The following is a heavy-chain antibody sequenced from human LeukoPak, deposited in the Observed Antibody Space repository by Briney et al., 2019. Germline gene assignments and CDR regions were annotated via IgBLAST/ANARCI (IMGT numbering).Heavy chain of an antibody. D-gene: IGHD3-22*01. CDR3: ARVAYSEQYYYDISGYSRAFDI. Sequence: SETLSLTCTVSGGSISSYYWRWIRQPPGKGLEWIGYIYYSGSTNYNPSLKSRVTISVDTSKNQFSLKLSSVTAADTAVYYCARVAYSEQYYYDISGYSRAFDIWGQGTMVTVSS. CDR2: IYYSGST. CDR1: GGSISSYY. J-gene: IGHJ3*02. V-gene: IGHV4-59*01.